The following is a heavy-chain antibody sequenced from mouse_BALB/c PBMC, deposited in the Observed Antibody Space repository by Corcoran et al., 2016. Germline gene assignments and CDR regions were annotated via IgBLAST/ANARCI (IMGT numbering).Heavy chain of an antibody. CDR3: ANRNCDYYAMDY. V-gene: IGHV8-12*01. D-gene: IGHD4-1*01. CDR1: GFSLSTYGTA. CDR2: IGSDDSK. Sequence: QVILKESGPGILQPSQTLSLTCYFYGFSLSTYGTAVNWIRQPSGKGLEWLAQIGSDDSKLYNQFLKSRITISKDTSNSKVFLKITSVDTEDSATYYCANRNCDYYAMDYWGQGTSVTVSS. J-gene: IGHJ4*01.